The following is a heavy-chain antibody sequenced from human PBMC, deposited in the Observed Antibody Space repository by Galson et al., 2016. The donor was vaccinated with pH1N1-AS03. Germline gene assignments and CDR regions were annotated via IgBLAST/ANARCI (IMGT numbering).Heavy chain of an antibody. Sequence: SVKVSCKASGGDFRSFAINWMRQAPGQGLEWMGGIIPSLSTPVYAQQFQGRVSITADDSTYTVFMGVNRLTSEDTAVYYCARFDGNLDVWRGRFYYGMDVWGQGTTVKVSS. CDR2: IIPSLSTP. CDR1: GGDFRSFA. CDR3: ARFDGNLDVWRGRFYYGMDV. D-gene: IGHD3-3*01. J-gene: IGHJ6*02. V-gene: IGHV1-69*13.